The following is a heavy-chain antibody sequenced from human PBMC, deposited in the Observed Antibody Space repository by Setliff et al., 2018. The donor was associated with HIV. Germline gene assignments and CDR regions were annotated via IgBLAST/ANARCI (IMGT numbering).Heavy chain of an antibody. D-gene: IGHD5-12*01. CDR3: GKDRTDVAATIANY. J-gene: IGHJ4*02. V-gene: IGHV3-30*02. Sequence: GSLRLSCAASGFTFSNSGIHWVRQAPGKGLEWVAFIRYDGIIEHYRDSVRGRFTISRDNSKNTVYLQMNSLRAEDTAVYYCGKDRTDVAATIANYWGQGTQVTVSS. CDR1: GFTFSNSG. CDR2: IRYDGIIE.